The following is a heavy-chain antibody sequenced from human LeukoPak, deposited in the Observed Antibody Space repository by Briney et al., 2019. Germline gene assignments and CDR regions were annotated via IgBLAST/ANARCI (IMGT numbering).Heavy chain of an antibody. V-gene: IGHV3-7*01. CDR1: GFTFSSYW. J-gene: IGHJ4*02. D-gene: IGHD3-10*01. Sequence: GGSLRLSCAASGFTFSSYWMSWVRQAPGKGLEWVANIKQDGSAKYYVDSVKGRFTISRDNAKNSLYLQMNSLRAEDTAVYYCARGLTYYYGSGVDYWGQGTLVTVSS. CDR3: ARGLTYYYGSGVDY. CDR2: IKQDGSAK.